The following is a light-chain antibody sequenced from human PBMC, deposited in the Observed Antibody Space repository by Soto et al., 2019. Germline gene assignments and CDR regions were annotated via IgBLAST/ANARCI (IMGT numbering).Light chain of an antibody. CDR1: QSVFYSSTNKNY. J-gene: IGKJ1*01. V-gene: IGKV4-1*01. Sequence: DIVMTQSPDSLAVSLGERATTNCKSSQSVFYSSTNKNYLAWYQQKPGQPPKLLIYWASIRESGVPDRFSGSGSETDFTLTISSLQAEDVAVYYCHQYYNYPPWTFGQGTKVEIK. CDR3: HQYYNYPPWT. CDR2: WAS.